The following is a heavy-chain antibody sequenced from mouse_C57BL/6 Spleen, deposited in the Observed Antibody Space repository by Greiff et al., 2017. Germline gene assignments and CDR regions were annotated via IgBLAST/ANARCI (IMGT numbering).Heavy chain of an antibody. V-gene: IGHV1-52*01. CDR2: IDPSDSET. CDR1: GYTFTSYW. J-gene: IGHJ1*03. CDR3: ARSGDYDVSWYFDV. D-gene: IGHD2-4*01. Sequence: VQLQQPGAELVRPGSSVKLSCKASGYTFTSYWMHWVKQRPIQSLEWIGNIDPSDSETHYNQKFKDKATLTVDKSSSSAYMQLSSLTSEDSAVYYCARSGDYDVSWYFDVWGTGTTVTVSS.